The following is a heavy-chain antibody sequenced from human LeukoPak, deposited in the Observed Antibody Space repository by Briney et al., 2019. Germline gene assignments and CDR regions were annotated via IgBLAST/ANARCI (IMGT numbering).Heavy chain of an antibody. CDR2: MNPNSRNT. D-gene: IGHD3-3*01. J-gene: IGHJ4*02. Sequence: ASVKVSCKASGDTFTSYDINWVRQATGQGLEWMGWMNPNSRNTGYAQKFQGRVTMTRNTFISTAYMELSSLRSEDTAVYYCVRTAGIFWSGAYYFDYWGQGTLVTVSS. CDR1: GDTFTSYD. V-gene: IGHV1-8*01. CDR3: VRTAGIFWSGAYYFDY.